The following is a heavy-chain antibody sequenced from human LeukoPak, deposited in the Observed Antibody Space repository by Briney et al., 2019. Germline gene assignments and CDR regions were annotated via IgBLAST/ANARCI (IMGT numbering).Heavy chain of an antibody. CDR3: ARDSHDYGDAYNWFDP. J-gene: IGHJ5*02. CDR1: GFTFSSYS. Sequence: PGGSLRLSCAASGFTFSSYSMNWVRQAPGKGLEWVSSISSSSSYIYYADSVKGRFTISRDNAKNSLYLQMNSLRAEDTAVYYCARDSHDYGDAYNWFDPWGQGTLVTVSS. CDR2: ISSSSSYI. D-gene: IGHD4-17*01. V-gene: IGHV3-21*04.